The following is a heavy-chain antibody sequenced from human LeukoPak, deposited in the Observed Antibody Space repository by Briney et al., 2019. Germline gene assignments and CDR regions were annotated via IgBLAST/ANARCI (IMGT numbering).Heavy chain of an antibody. D-gene: IGHD3-22*01. CDR1: GGSISSGSYY. V-gene: IGHV4-61*02. CDR3: ARSGLTYYYDNSGYYYLGY. CDR2: IYTSGST. Sequence: PSHTLSLTCTVSGGSISSGSYYWSWIRQPAGKGLEWIGRIYTSGSTNYNPSLKSRVTISVDTSKNQFSLKLSSVTAADTAVYYCARSGLTYYYDNSGYYYLGYWGQGTLVTVSS. J-gene: IGHJ4*02.